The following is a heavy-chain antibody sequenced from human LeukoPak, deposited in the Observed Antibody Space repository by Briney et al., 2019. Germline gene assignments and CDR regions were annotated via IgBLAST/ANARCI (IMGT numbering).Heavy chain of an antibody. CDR2: ISYDGSNK. J-gene: IGHJ3*02. CDR1: GFTFSSYA. V-gene: IGHV3-30*04. Sequence: PGGSLRLSCAASGFTFSSYAMHWVRQAPGKGLEWVAAISYDGSNKYYADSVKGRFTISRDNSKNTLYLQMNSLRAEDTAVYYCARGRDGYNLVDAFDIWGQGIMVTVSS. D-gene: IGHD5-24*01. CDR3: ARGRDGYNLVDAFDI.